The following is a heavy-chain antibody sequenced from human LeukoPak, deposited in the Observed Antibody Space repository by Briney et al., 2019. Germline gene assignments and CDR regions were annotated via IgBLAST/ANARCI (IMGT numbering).Heavy chain of an antibody. CDR1: GFTLSSYS. D-gene: IGHD3-10*01. CDR2: ICSVSNYI. CDR3: ARGLNYGSGSYYALDY. V-gene: IGHV3-21*01. Sequence: GGSLRLSCAASGFTLSSYSMKGVREAPGGGLEWVSSICSVSNYIYYADSVKARFTISRDNAKNTLYLQMNSLRAEDTAVYYCARGLNYGSGSYYALDYWGQGTLVTVSS. J-gene: IGHJ4*02.